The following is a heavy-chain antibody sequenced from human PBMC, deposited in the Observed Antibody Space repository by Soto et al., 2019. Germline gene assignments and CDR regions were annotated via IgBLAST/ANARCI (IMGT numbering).Heavy chain of an antibody. D-gene: IGHD2-8*01. CDR1: GGSISSRNW. CDR2: IHHSGRT. V-gene: IGHV4-4*02. CDR3: ASRKLEMMYVGWFDS. Sequence: QLQLQESGPGLVKPSETLSLTCAVSGGSISSRNWWCWVRQTSGKGLEYIGEIHHSGRTNYNPSLKSRVTMSADKSKNQVSLTLTSVTAADTAIYYCASRKLEMMYVGWFDSWGQGTLVTVSS. J-gene: IGHJ5*01.